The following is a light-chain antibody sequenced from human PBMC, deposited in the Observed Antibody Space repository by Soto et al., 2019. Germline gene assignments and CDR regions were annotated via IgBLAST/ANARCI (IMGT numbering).Light chain of an antibody. V-gene: IGLV2-23*01. CDR3: CSFAGSSTS. Sequence: QSALTQPASVSGSPGQSITISCTGTSSDVGTYKPVSWYQQYPGKAPKVIIYDDTKRPSGVSSRFSGSKSGNTAFLTISGLQAEDEADYYCCSFAGSSTSFGGGTKVTVL. CDR2: DDT. CDR1: SSDVGTYKP. J-gene: IGLJ3*02.